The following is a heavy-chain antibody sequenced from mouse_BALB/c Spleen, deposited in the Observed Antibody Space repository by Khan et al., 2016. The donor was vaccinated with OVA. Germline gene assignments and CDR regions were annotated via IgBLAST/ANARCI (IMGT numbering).Heavy chain of an antibody. CDR3: ARSYDYEGYFDV. Sequence: QVQLKQSGPGLVQPSQSLSITCTVSGFSLTFYGVHWIRQPPGKGLEWLGVIWSGGSTDYNSPFISRLSISKDNSKSQVFFKMNSLQADDTAIYXCARSYDYEGYFDVWGAGTTVTVSS. D-gene: IGHD2-4*01. CDR2: IWSGGST. J-gene: IGHJ1*01. V-gene: IGHV2-4*02. CDR1: GFSLTFYG.